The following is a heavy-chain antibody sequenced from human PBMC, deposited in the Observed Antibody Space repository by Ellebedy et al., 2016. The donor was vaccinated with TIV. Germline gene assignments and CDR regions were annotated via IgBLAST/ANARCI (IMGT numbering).Heavy chain of an antibody. V-gene: IGHV1-8*02. CDR2: MNPNSGNT. CDR1: GYTFTSHH. Sequence: AASVQVSCKASGYTFTSHHMHWVRQATGQGLEWMGWMNPNSGNTGYAQKFQGRVTMTRNTSISTAYMELSSLRSEDTAVYYCARTNSGSYYYYYGMDVWGQGTTVTVSS. D-gene: IGHD1-26*01. CDR3: ARTNSGSYYYYYGMDV. J-gene: IGHJ6*02.